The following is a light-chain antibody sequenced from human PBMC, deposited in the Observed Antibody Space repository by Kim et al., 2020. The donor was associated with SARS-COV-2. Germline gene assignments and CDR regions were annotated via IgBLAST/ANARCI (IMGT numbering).Light chain of an antibody. V-gene: IGLV1-36*01. CDR2: YDD. J-gene: IGLJ2*01. CDR1: SSNIGNNA. CDR3: AAWDDSLNVVLV. Sequence: QSVLTQPPSVSEAPRQRVTISCSGSSSNIGNNAVNWYQQLPGKAPKLLIYYDDLLPSGVSDRFSGSKSGTSASLAISGLQSEDEGDYYCAAWDDSLNVVLVFGGGTQLTVL.